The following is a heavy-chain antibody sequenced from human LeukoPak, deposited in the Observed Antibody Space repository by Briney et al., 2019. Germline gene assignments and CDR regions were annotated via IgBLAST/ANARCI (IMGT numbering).Heavy chain of an antibody. D-gene: IGHD4/OR15-4a*01. Sequence: GGSLRLSCVASGFTFSIYTMSWVRQAPGKGLEWVSSITSSSSSIYSADSVKGRLTISRDNAKNSLYLEMNSLRGEDTAVYYCARDLAWGAYWGQGTLVTVSS. J-gene: IGHJ4*02. CDR3: ARDLAWGAY. CDR2: ITSSSSSI. CDR1: GFTFSIYT. V-gene: IGHV3-21*01.